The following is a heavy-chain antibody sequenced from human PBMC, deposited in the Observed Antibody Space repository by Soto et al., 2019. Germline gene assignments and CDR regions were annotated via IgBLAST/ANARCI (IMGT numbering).Heavy chain of an antibody. Sequence: ASVKVSCKSSGYTFTSRSLHWVRQAPGQGLEWMGIINPSDGTTTYAQKFQGRVSMTRDKSTSTLYMELSSLSSEDTAVYYCARSISITMVRGVIRDYYYYYGMDVWGQGTTVTVSS. J-gene: IGHJ6*02. V-gene: IGHV1-46*01. D-gene: IGHD3-10*01. CDR3: ARSISITMVRGVIRDYYYYYGMDV. CDR1: GYTFTSRS. CDR2: INPSDGTT.